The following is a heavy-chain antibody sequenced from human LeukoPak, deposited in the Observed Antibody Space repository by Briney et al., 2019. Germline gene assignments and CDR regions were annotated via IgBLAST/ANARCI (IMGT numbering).Heavy chain of an antibody. D-gene: IGHD1-26*01. Sequence: GGSLRLSCATSSFTFNTYWMTWVRQAPGNGLEWVANRKQDGSEKNYVDSVKGRFTISRDNAKNSLYLQMNNLRAEDTAVYSCARPPHSGSYYSRFDYWGQGSLVTVSS. J-gene: IGHJ4*02. V-gene: IGHV3-7*01. CDR3: ARPPHSGSYYSRFDY. CDR2: RKQDGSEK. CDR1: SFTFNTYW.